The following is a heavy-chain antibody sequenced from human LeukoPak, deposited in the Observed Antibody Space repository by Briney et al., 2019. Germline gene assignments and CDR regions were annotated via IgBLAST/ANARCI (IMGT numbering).Heavy chain of an antibody. Sequence: ASVKVSCKASGYTFTGYYMHWVRQAPGQGLEWMGWINPNSGGTNYAQKFQGRVTMTRDTSISTAYMELSRLRSEDTAAYYCARDLLWFGELYYYYYGMDVWGQGTTVTVSS. V-gene: IGHV1-2*02. J-gene: IGHJ6*02. CDR1: GYTFTGYY. CDR2: INPNSGGT. CDR3: ARDLLWFGELYYYYYGMDV. D-gene: IGHD3-10*01.